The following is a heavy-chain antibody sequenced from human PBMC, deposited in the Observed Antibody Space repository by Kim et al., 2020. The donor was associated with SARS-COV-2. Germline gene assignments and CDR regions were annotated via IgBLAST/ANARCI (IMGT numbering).Heavy chain of an antibody. V-gene: IGHV4-39*01. D-gene: IGHD3-22*01. CDR3: ARGPFITMIVVAQGYYYGMDV. CDR2: IYYSGST. Sequence: SETLSLTCTVSGGSISSSSYYWGWIRQPPGKGLEWIGSIYYSGSTYYNPSLKSRVTISVDTSKNQFSLKLSSVTAADTAVYYCARGPFITMIVVAQGYYYGMDVWGQRTTVTVSS. CDR1: GGSISSSSYY. J-gene: IGHJ6*02.